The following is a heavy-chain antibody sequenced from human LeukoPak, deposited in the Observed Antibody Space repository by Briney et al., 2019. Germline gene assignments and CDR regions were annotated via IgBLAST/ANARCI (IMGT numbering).Heavy chain of an antibody. J-gene: IGHJ4*02. CDR3: ARGPDLSSGWYGVEY. CDR1: GFTFSSYE. V-gene: IGHV3-48*03. Sequence: PGGSLRLSCAASGFTFSSYEMNWVRQAPGKGLEWVSYISSSGSTIYYADSVKGRFPISRYNAKNSLYLQMNSLRAEDTAVYYCARGPDLSSGWYGVEYWGQGTLVTVSS. CDR2: ISSSGSTI. D-gene: IGHD6-19*01.